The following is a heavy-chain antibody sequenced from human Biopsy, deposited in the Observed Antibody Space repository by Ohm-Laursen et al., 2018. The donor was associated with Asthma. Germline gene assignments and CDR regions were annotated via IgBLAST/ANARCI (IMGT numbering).Heavy chain of an antibody. J-gene: IGHJ3*02. CDR3: ARGLVAVGGALASGI. CDR2: TVPFFGTT. Sequence: GASVKVSCNASGGSFSNYVINWVRQAPGQGLEWAGQTVPFFGTTNYGQKFQGRVTITADESTATAYMELRSLRSDDTAVYYCARGLVAVGGALASGIWGQGTLVTVSS. V-gene: IGHV1-69*13. CDR1: GGSFSNYV. D-gene: IGHD2-8*02.